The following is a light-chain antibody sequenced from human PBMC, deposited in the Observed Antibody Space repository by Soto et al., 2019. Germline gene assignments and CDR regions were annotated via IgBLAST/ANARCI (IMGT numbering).Light chain of an antibody. CDR3: CSRV. J-gene: IGLJ3*02. Sequence: QSALTQPASVSGSPGQSITISCTGTSSDVATYNLVSWYQQRPGTAPQLIIYEVTKRPSGVSTRFSGSQSGNTASLTIFGLQADDEADYYCCSRVFGGGTKVTVL. CDR2: EVT. V-gene: IGLV2-23*02. CDR1: SSDVATYNL.